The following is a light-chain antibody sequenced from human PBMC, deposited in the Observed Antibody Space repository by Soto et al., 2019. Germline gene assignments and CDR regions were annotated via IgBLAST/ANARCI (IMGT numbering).Light chain of an antibody. J-gene: IGLJ1*01. V-gene: IGLV2-14*01. CDR3: SSYSISIAYL. CDR2: EAS. Sequence: QSVLTQPASVSGSPGQSITISCTGTSSDVGGYDYVSWYQLHPGKAPKLMVFEASNRPSGVSYRFSGSKSGNTASLTISGLQAEDEADYFCSSYSISIAYLLGTGTKVTVL. CDR1: SSDVGGYDY.